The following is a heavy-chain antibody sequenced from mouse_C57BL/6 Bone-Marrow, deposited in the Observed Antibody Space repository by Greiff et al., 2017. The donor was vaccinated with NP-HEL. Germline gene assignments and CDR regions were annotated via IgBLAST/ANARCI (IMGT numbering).Heavy chain of an antibody. CDR2: INPSTGGT. CDR3: ARRGDWYFDV. V-gene: IGHV1-42*01. J-gene: IGHJ1*03. Sequence: EVQLQQSGPELVKPGASVKISCKASGYSFTGYYMNWVKQSPEKSLEWIGEINPSTGGTTYNQKFKAKATLTVDKSSSTAYMQRKSLTSEDAAVYYCARRGDWYFDVWGTGTTVTVSS. CDR1: GYSFTGYY.